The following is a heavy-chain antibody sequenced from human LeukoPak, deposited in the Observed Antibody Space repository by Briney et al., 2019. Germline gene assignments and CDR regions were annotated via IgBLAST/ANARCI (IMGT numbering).Heavy chain of an antibody. D-gene: IGHD6-13*01. V-gene: IGHV3-23*01. J-gene: IGHJ4*02. CDR2: ISGSGGST. CDR3: AKAESSSWYFDY. CDR1: GFTFSSYA. Sequence: GGSLRVSCAASGFTFSSYAMSWVRQAPGKGLEWVSAISGSGGSTYYADSVKGRSTISRDNSKNTLYLQMNSLRAEDTAVYYCAKAESSSWYFDYWGQGTLVTVSS.